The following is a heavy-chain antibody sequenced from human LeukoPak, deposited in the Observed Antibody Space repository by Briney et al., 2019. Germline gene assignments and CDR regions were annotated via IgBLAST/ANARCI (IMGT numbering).Heavy chain of an antibody. Sequence: GGSLRLSCAASGFTFSSYSMNWVRQAPGKGLEWVSSISSSCSYIYYADSVKGRFTISRDNAKNSLYLQMNSLRAEDTAVYYCARDAVLIGLDYWGQGTLVTVSS. J-gene: IGHJ4*02. CDR1: GFTFSSYS. V-gene: IGHV3-21*01. CDR2: ISSSCSYI. CDR3: ARDAVLIGLDY.